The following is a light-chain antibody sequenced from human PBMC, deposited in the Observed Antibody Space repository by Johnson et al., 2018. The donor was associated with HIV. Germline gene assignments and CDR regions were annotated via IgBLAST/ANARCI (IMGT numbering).Light chain of an antibody. V-gene: IGLV1-51*02. CDR1: NSNIGNNY. CDR2: EST. CDR3: GTWDSSLSAYV. Sequence: QSVLTQPPSVSAAPGQKVTISCSGSNSNIGNNYVSWYQQLPGTAPKLLIYESTNRPSGIPDRFSGSKSGTSATLGISGLQTGDEADYYCGTWDSSLSAYVFGTGTKVTGL. J-gene: IGLJ1*01.